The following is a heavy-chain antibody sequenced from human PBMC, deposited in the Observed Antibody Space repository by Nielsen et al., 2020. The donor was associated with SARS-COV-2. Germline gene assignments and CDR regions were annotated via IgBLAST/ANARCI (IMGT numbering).Heavy chain of an antibody. CDR3: AKDWWGRRLDY. V-gene: IGHV3-30*18. J-gene: IGHJ4*02. Sequence: GGSLRLSCAASGFTFSSYGMHWVRQAPGKGLEWVAVISYDGSNKYYADSVKGRFTISRDNSKNTLYLQMNSLRAEDTAVYYCAKDWWGRRLDYWGQGTLVTVSS. CDR1: GFTFSSYG. CDR2: ISYDGSNK. D-gene: IGHD2-21*02.